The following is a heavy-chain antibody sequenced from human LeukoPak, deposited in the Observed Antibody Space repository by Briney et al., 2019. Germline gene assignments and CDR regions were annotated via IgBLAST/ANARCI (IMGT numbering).Heavy chain of an antibody. CDR3: ARRTYYYDNSGYYLDY. CDR1: GYIFTSYW. CDR2: IYTRDSNT. J-gene: IGHJ4*02. D-gene: IGHD3-22*01. V-gene: IGHV5-51*01. Sequence: GESLKISCQGSGYIFTSYWIAGVRQLPGKGLEWMGIIYTRDSNTPYSPSLQGPVTISADKSINTAYLQWSSLKASDTAIYYCARRTYYYDNSGYYLDYWGEGALVTVSS.